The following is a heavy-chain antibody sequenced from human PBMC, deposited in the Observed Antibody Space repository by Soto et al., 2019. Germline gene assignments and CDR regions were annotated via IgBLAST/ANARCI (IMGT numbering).Heavy chain of an antibody. V-gene: IGHV1-18*01. J-gene: IGHJ6*02. CDR1: GYTFIRYG. Sequence: QVQLVQSGAEVKKPGASVKVSCKASGYTFIRYGISWVRQAPGQGLEWMGWISGYNANTNYAQKFQGSVTMTTDTSTNAAYMELRSLRFDDTAVYYCARVYYDSSGYYYVEGAHYYYGMDVWGQGTTVTVYS. CDR3: ARVYYDSSGYYYVEGAHYYYGMDV. CDR2: ISGYNANT. D-gene: IGHD3-22*01.